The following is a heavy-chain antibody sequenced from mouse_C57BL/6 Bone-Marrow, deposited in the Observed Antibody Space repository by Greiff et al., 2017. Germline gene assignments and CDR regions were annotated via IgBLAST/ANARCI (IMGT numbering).Heavy chain of an antibody. CDR1: GYTFTDYY. CDR3: ARSGAMDY. J-gene: IGHJ4*01. V-gene: IGHV1-26*01. CDR2: INPNNGGT. D-gene: IGHD3-2*02. Sequence: VQLQQSGPELVKPGASVKISCKASGYTFTDYYMNWVKQSHGKSLEWIGDINPNNGGTSYNQKFKGKATLTVDKSSSTAYMELRSLTSDDSEVYYCARSGAMDYWGQGTSVTVSS.